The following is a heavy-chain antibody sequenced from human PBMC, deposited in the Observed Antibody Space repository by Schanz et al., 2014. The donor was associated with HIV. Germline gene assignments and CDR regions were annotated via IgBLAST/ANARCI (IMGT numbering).Heavy chain of an antibody. Sequence: VQLLESGGGLVQPGGSLRLSCAASGFLFSSYGMSWVRQAPGKGLEWVAVIWYDGSNKYYADSVKGRFTISRDNSKNTLYLQMNSLRAEDTAVYFCANTEFPYSSSSDYYYGMDVWGQGTTVTVSS. CDR1: GFLFSSYG. V-gene: IGHV3-33*06. CDR3: ANTEFPYSSSSDYYYGMDV. J-gene: IGHJ6*02. D-gene: IGHD6-6*01. CDR2: IWYDGSNK.